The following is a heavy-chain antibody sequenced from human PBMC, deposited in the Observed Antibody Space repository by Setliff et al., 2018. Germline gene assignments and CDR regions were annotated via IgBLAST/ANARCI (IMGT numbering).Heavy chain of an antibody. CDR2: IYHSGTT. J-gene: IGHJ6*03. Sequence: PSETLSLTCTVSGGSITTGGYYRSWIRQHPGEGLEWIGYIYHSGTTYYNPSLESRVRLSVDTSNSQFSLKLSSVTAADRAIYFCARYSSPYYYMDVWGTGIAVTVSS. D-gene: IGHD5-18*01. V-gene: IGHV4-31*02. CDR1: GGSITTGGYY. CDR3: ARYSSPYYYMDV.